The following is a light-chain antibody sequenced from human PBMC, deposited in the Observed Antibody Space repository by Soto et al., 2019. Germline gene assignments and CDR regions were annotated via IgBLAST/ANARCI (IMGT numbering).Light chain of an antibody. Sequence: EIVLTQSPGTLSLSPGERATLSCRASQSISSSYLAWYQQKPGQAPRLLIYGASIRATGIPDRFRGSGSGADFTLTISKLEPEDFAMYYCQQCDYSPFTFGPGTTVDFK. J-gene: IGKJ3*01. CDR1: QSISSSY. V-gene: IGKV3-20*01. CDR2: GAS. CDR3: QQCDYSPFT.